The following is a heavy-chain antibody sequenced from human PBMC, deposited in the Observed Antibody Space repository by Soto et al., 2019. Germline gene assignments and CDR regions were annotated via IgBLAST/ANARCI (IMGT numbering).Heavy chain of an antibody. CDR1: GGTFSSYS. CDR3: ARVIAARKYNWFDP. V-gene: IGHV1-18*01. CDR2: ISVYNGNT. D-gene: IGHD6-6*01. Sequence: ASVKVSCKASGGTFSSYSISWVRQAPGQGLEWMGWISVYNGNTNYAQKFQGRVTMTTDTSTSTAYMELRSLRSDDTAVYYCARVIAARKYNWFDPWGQGTLVTVSS. J-gene: IGHJ5*02.